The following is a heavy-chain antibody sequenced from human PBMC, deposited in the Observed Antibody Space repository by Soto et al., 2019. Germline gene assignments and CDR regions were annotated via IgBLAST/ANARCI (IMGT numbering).Heavy chain of an antibody. D-gene: IGHD6-25*01. CDR3: ARQRPEAHYCDY. CDR2: LYYSGST. Sequence: QVQLQAAGPGLVKPSQTLSLTCTVSGGSISSGSYYWTWILQQQGKCLEWIGYLYYSGSTSYNPAPKSRVTTSVDTAKNQFSLKLSSVTAADTAVYYCARQRPEAHYCDYWGQGTLVTVSS. CDR1: GGSISSGSYY. V-gene: IGHV4-31*03. J-gene: IGHJ4*02.